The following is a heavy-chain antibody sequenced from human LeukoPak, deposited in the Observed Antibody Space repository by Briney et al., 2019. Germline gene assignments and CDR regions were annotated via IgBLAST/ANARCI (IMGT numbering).Heavy chain of an antibody. V-gene: IGHV1-69*06. Sequence: GASVKVSCKASGGTFSSYAISWVRQAPGQGLEWMGGIIPIFGTANYAQKFQGGVTITADKSTSTAYMELSSLRAEDTALYYCARDATYYYGSGSFYRWANWFDPWGQGTLVTVSS. CDR3: ARDATYYYGSGSFYRWANWFDP. CDR2: IIPIFGTA. D-gene: IGHD3-10*01. J-gene: IGHJ5*02. CDR1: GGTFSSYA.